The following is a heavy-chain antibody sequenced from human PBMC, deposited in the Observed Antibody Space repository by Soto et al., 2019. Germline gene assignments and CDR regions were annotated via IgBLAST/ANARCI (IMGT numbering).Heavy chain of an antibody. CDR1: GYTFTSYD. CDR2: MNPNSGDT. Sequence: ASVKVSCKASGYTFTSYDINWVRQATGQGLEWMGWMNPNSGDTGYAQKFQGRVTMTRNTSISTAYMELSSLRSEDTAVYYCARSRGKPLMRNWFDPWGQGTLVTVSS. V-gene: IGHV1-8*01. J-gene: IGHJ5*02. CDR3: ARSRGKPLMRNWFDP.